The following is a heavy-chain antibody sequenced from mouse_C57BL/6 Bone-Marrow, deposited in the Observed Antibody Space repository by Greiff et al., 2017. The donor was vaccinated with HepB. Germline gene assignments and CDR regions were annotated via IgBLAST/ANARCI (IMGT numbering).Heavy chain of an antibody. CDR2: ISTSNGGT. V-gene: IGHV1-53*01. J-gene: IGHJ2*01. D-gene: IGHD3-2*02. CDR1: GFTFTSYG. Sequence: QVQLQEPGTGLVKPGASLKLSCTASGFTFTSYGMHWVRQTPGQGLEWIGKISTSNGGTNYNENFKSKATLTVDKSSSTAYVQLSSLTSEDAAVYYCARERDQTGQPYYFDYWGQGTTLTVSS. CDR3: ARERDQTGQPYYFDY.